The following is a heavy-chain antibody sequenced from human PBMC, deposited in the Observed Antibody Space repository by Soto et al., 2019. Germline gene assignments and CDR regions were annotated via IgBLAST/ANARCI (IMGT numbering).Heavy chain of an antibody. Sequence: QVQLVQSGAEVKKPGASVKVSCKASGYTFTSYDINWVRQATGQGLEWMGWMNPNSGNPVYAQKFQGRVTMTRTTSRSTAYMELSSLSSDATAVYYCARGQERRGFDYWCQGTLVTVSS. CDR1: GYTFTSYD. V-gene: IGHV1-8*01. CDR2: MNPNSGNP. CDR3: ARGQERRGFDY. D-gene: IGHD2-15*01. J-gene: IGHJ4*02.